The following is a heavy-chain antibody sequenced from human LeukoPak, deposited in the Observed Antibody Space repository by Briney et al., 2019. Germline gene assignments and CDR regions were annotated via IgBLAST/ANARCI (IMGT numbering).Heavy chain of an antibody. CDR3: AASYYYGSGSYDYYYYMDV. V-gene: IGHV1-24*01. J-gene: IGHJ6*03. Sequence: GASGKLSCKVYGYTLAELSMHWVRQPPGKGIEWMGGFDPVNGATSYAQKYEGRVNMTEDTTTDTAYMALSSLRSEDTAVYYGAASYYYGSGSYDYYYYMDVWGKGTTVTVSS. CDR1: GYTLAELS. CDR2: FDPVNGAT. D-gene: IGHD3-10*01.